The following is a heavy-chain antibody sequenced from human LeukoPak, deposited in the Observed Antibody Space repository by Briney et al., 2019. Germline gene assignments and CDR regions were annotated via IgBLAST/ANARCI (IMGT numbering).Heavy chain of an antibody. CDR3: AKDLISIFGVVITYYYYYMDV. V-gene: IGHV3-30*02. J-gene: IGHJ6*03. CDR1: RFTSSIYG. CDR2: IRYDGSNK. D-gene: IGHD3-3*01. Sequence: GGSLTLTCATSRFTSSIYGIHCGRQAPGKGLEWVAFIRYDGSNKYYADSVKGRFTISRDNSKNTLYLQMNSLRAEDTAVYYCAKDLISIFGVVITYYYYYMDVWGKGTTVTVSS.